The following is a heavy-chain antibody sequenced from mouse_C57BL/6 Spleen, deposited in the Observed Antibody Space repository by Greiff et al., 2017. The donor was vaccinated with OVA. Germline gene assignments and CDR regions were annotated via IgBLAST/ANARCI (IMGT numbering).Heavy chain of an antibody. Sequence: QVQLKQPGAELVRPGTSVKLSCKASGYTFTSYWMHWVKQRPGQGLEWIGVIDPSDSYTNYNQKFKGKATLTVDTSSSTAYMQLSSLTSEDSAVYYCARTLITTVVPYFDYWGQGTTLTVSS. V-gene: IGHV1-59*01. D-gene: IGHD1-1*01. J-gene: IGHJ2*01. CDR2: IDPSDSYT. CDR1: GYTFTSYW. CDR3: ARTLITTVVPYFDY.